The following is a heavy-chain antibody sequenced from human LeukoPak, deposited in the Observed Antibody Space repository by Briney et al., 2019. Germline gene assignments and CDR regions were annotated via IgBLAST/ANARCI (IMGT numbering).Heavy chain of an antibody. V-gene: IGHV3-48*03. Sequence: GGSLRLSCAASGFTFSSYEMNCVRQAPGEELQWVSYISSDGNTIYYADSVKGRFTISRDNAKNSLYLQMNSLRAEDTAVYYCARYSSPVGNCFDPWGQGTLVTVSS. CDR2: ISSDGNTI. D-gene: IGHD4-11*01. CDR3: ARYSSPVGNCFDP. J-gene: IGHJ5*02. CDR1: GFTFSSYE.